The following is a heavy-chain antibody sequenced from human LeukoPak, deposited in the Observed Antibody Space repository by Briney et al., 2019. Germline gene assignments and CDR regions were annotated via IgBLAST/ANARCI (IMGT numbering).Heavy chain of an antibody. CDR1: GFTFSSYG. V-gene: IGHV3-30*18. J-gene: IGHJ3*02. D-gene: IGHD3-10*01. CDR2: ISYDGSNK. CDR3: AKGVRGVGLGAFDI. Sequence: GGSLRLSCAASGFTFSSYGMHWVRQAPGKGLEWVAVISYDGSNKYYADSVKGRFTISRDNSKNTLYLQMNSLRAEDTAVYYCAKGVRGVGLGAFDIWGQGTMVTVSS.